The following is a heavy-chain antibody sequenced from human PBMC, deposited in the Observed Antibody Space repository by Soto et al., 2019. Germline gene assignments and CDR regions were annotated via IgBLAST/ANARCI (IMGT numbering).Heavy chain of an antibody. CDR3: ARDKDRKETDGNYYCGMDV. D-gene: IGHD1-26*01. CDR2: IMPIFPTP. CDR1: GGTFGNSA. V-gene: IGHV1-69*12. Sequence: QVQLVQSGAEVKKPGSSVTVSCKASGGTFGNSAISWVRQAPGQGPEWMGGIMPIFPTPDYVQKFQGRVPITADESTSTAYMELTSLRSEETAVYYCARDKDRKETDGNYYCGMDVGGQGTTVTV. J-gene: IGHJ6*02.